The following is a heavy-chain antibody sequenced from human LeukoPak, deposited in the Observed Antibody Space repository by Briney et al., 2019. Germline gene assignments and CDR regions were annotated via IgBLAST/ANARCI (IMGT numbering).Heavy chain of an antibody. D-gene: IGHD1-26*01. Sequence: GSLRLSCAASGFTFSSYSMNWVRQAPGKGLEWVSSISSSSSYIYYADSVKGRFTISRDNAKNSLYLQMNSLRAEDTAVYYCARGAEYSGSYDGDYWGQGTLVTVSS. J-gene: IGHJ4*02. CDR1: GFTFSSYS. V-gene: IGHV3-21*01. CDR3: ARGAEYSGSYDGDY. CDR2: ISSSSSYI.